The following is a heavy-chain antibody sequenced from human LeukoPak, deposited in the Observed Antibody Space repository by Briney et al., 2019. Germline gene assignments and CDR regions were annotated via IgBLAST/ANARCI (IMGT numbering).Heavy chain of an antibody. Sequence: SGGSLRLSCTASGFTFRTYWMSWVRQAPGKGLEWVASIKGDGSYTEYVDSVKGRFTISRDNAKNSVYLQMISLRVEDTAVYYCARVRGYDCFDYWGQGTLVTVSS. D-gene: IGHD6-25*01. CDR2: IKGDGSYT. J-gene: IGHJ4*02. CDR3: ARVRGYDCFDY. V-gene: IGHV3-7*01. CDR1: GFTFRTYW.